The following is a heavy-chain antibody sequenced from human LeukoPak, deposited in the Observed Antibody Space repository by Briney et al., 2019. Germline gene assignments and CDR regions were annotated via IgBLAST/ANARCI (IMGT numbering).Heavy chain of an antibody. CDR1: GGSLNGYY. Sequence: SETLSLTCAVSGGSLNGYYWGWIRQPPGKGLECIGYIHSSEGTAHNASLKSRLTISLDTSKNQFSLTLSSVTAADTAVYYCARHVYGEGMVVWGKGTTVTVSS. J-gene: IGHJ6*04. V-gene: IGHV4-59*08. D-gene: IGHD4-17*01. CDR2: IHSSEGT. CDR3: ARHVYGEGMVV.